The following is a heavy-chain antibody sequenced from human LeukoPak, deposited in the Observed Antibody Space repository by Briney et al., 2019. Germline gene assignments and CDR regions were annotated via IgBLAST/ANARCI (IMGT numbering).Heavy chain of an antibody. CDR2: TSPNNGGT. Sequence: ASVKVSCKASGYTFTGYYLHWVRQAPGQGLQWMGWTSPNNGGTNYAQKFQGRVTMTRDTSISTAYMELSRLRSDDTAFYYCARAGVWDYNDSSGYHNGAFDIWGQGTMVTVSS. V-gene: IGHV1-2*02. CDR3: ARAGVWDYNDSSGYHNGAFDI. CDR1: GYTFTGYY. D-gene: IGHD3-22*01. J-gene: IGHJ3*02.